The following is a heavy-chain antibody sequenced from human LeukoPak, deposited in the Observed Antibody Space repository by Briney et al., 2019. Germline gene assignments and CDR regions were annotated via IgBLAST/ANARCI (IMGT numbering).Heavy chain of an antibody. CDR2: MNPNRGNT. J-gene: IGHJ5*02. D-gene: IGHD4-17*01. CDR1: GYTFTSYD. Sequence: GASVKVSCKASGYTFTSYDINWVRQATGPGLEWMGWMNPNRGNTGYAQKFQGRVTITRNTSISTAYMELSSLRSEDTAVYYCARDYGDFYNWFDPWGQGTLVTVSS. V-gene: IGHV1-8*03. CDR3: ARDYGDFYNWFDP.